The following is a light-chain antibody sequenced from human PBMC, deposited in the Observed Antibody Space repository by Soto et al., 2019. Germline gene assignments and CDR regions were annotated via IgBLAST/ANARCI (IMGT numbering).Light chain of an antibody. Sequence: QSALTQPASVSGSPGQSITISCTGTSSDVGGYNYVSWYQQHPGKAPKLMIYEVSNWPSGVSNRFSGSKSGNTASLTISGLQAEDETDYYCSSYTSNRSVVFGGGTKVTVL. CDR2: EVS. V-gene: IGLV2-14*01. CDR1: SSDVGGYNY. CDR3: SSYTSNRSVV. J-gene: IGLJ2*01.